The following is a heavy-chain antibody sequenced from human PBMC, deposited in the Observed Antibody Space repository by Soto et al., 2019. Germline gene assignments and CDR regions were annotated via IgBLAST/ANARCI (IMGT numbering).Heavy chain of an antibody. J-gene: IGHJ4*02. D-gene: IGHD4-17*01. CDR3: TMWPDGGQSTFEY. CDR2: IGSGGTA. Sequence: GGSLRLSCTTSGFSFDDYVMTWVRQAPGKGLEFVGGIGSGGTAEYAASVRGRFTISRDGSKTIAYLQMNSLKTDDTAVYYCTMWPDGGQSTFEYWGQGTLVTSPQ. CDR1: GFSFDDYV. V-gene: IGHV3-49*04.